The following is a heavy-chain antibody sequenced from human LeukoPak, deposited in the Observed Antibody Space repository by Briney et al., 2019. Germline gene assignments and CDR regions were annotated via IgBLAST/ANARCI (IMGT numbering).Heavy chain of an antibody. D-gene: IGHD5-18*01. CDR2: INHSGST. CDR1: GGSFSGYY. CDR3: ARGGKWIQLWCFDY. J-gene: IGHJ4*02. V-gene: IGHV4-34*01. Sequence: SETLSLTCAVYGGSFSGYYWCWIRQPPGKGLEWIGEINHSGSTNYNPSLKSRVTISVDTSKNQFFLKLSSVTAADTAVYYCARGGKWIQLWCFDYWGQGTLVTVSS.